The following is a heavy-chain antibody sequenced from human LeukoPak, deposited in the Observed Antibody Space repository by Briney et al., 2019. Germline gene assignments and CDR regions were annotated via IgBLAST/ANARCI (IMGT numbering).Heavy chain of an antibody. CDR2: IYYSGST. Sequence: PSETLSLTCTVSGGSISSGGYYWSWIRQHPGKGLEWIGYIYYSGSTYYNPSLKSRVTISVDTSKNQFSLKLSSVTAADTAVYYCARALGDYVLSGMDVWGQGTTVTVSS. CDR3: ARALGDYVLSGMDV. V-gene: IGHV4-31*03. CDR1: GGSISSGGYY. J-gene: IGHJ6*02. D-gene: IGHD4-17*01.